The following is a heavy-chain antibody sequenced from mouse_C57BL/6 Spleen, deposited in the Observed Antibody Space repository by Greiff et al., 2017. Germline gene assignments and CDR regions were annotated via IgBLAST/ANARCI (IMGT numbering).Heavy chain of an antibody. V-gene: IGHV1-55*01. D-gene: IGHD2-2*01. CDR3: ARRGYGYDYFDY. CDR1: GYTFTSYW. J-gene: IGHJ2*01. CDR2: IYPGSGST. Sequence: QVQLKQSGAELVKPGASVKMSCKASGYTFTSYWITWVKQRPGQGLEWIGDIYPGSGSTNYNEKFKSKATLTVDTSSSTAYMQLSSLTSEDSAVYYCARRGYGYDYFDYWGQGTTLTVSS.